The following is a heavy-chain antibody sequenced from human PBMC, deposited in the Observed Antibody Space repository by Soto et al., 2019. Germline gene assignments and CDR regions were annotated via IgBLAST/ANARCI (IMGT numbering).Heavy chain of an antibody. V-gene: IGHV4-61*08. CDR2: IYYSGST. D-gene: IGHD3-10*01. J-gene: IGHJ4*02. Sequence: PSETLSLTCTVSGGSIRSGGYYWSWIRQHPGKGLEWIGYIYYSGSTNYNPSLKSRVTISVDTSKNQFSLKLSSVTAADTALYYCARTYGRNFDYWGQGTLVTVSS. CDR1: GGSIRSGGYY. CDR3: ARTYGRNFDY.